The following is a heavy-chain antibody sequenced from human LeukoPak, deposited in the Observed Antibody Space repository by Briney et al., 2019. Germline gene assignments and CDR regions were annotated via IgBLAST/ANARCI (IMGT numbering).Heavy chain of an antibody. CDR1: GLTLSDHY. CDR2: SRNKGNSYTT. D-gene: IGHD4-23*01. Sequence: GGSLRLSCTASGLTLSDHYIDWVRQAPGKGLEWGGRSRNKGNSYTTEYAASVKGRFTISRDDSKNSLFLQMNSLRTEDTAVYYCARDGGTGGNTAFDIWGQGTMVTVSS. V-gene: IGHV3-72*01. CDR3: ARDGGTGGNTAFDI. J-gene: IGHJ3*02.